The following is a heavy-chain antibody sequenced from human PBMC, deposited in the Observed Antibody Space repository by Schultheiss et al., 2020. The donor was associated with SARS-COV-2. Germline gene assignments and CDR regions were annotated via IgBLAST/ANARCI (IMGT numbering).Heavy chain of an antibody. V-gene: IGHV3-33*08. Sequence: GGSLRLSCAASGFTFSSYGMHWVRQAPGKGLEWVAVIWYDGSNKYYADSVKGRFTISRDNSKNTLYLQMNSLRAEDTAVYYCARSGRENYFDYWGQGTLVTVSS. J-gene: IGHJ4*02. D-gene: IGHD3-10*01. CDR2: IWYDGSNK. CDR1: GFTFSSYG. CDR3: ARSGRENYFDY.